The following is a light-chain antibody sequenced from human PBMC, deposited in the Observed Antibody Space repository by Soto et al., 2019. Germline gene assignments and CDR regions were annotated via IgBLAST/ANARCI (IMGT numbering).Light chain of an antibody. Sequence: QSVLTQPPSASGTPGQRVTISCSGSTSNIGRSTVSWYQQFPGAAPKLLIYSNTQRPLGVPVRFSGSKSATSASLAISGLQSEDEADYYCSTWNDNVFVFGIGTKVTVL. J-gene: IGLJ1*01. V-gene: IGLV1-44*01. CDR3: STWNDNVFV. CDR1: TSNIGRST. CDR2: SNT.